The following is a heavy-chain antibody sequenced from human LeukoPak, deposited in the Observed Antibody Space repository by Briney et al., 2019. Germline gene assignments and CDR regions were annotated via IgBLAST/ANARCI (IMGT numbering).Heavy chain of an antibody. Sequence: SETLSLTCTASGGSISSYYWSWIRQPPGKGLEWIGYIYYSGSTNYNPSLKSRVTISVDTSKNQFSLKLSSVTAADTAVYYCARGVDGYNFDLDYWGQGTLVTVSS. J-gene: IGHJ4*02. D-gene: IGHD5-24*01. CDR2: IYYSGST. V-gene: IGHV4-59*01. CDR1: GGSISSYY. CDR3: ARGVDGYNFDLDY.